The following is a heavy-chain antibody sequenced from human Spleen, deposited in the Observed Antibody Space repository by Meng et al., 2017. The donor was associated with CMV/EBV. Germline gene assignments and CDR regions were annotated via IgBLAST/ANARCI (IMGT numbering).Heavy chain of an antibody. CDR1: GFTFSSYA. V-gene: IGHV3-30*14. CDR3: ASNNYYGSGSPFDY. J-gene: IGHJ4*02. CDR2: ISYDGSNK. Sequence: GESLKISCAASGFTFSSYAMHWVRQAPGKGLEWVAVISYDGSNKYYADSVKGRFTISRDTSKNTLYLQMNNLRAEDTAVYYCASNNYYGSGSPFDYWGQGTLVTVSS. D-gene: IGHD3-10*01.